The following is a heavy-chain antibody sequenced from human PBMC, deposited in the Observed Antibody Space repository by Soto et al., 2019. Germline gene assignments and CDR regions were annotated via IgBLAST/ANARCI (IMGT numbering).Heavy chain of an antibody. CDR3: VRCYCSVGSCYACWHFDL. J-gene: IGHJ2*01. V-gene: IGHV1-18*01. CDR1: GYTFSDYA. Sequence: QVPLVQSGGEVKKPGASVKVSCQASGYTFSDYAISWVRQAPGQGLEWMGWISASTRNTDQAQNFQGRVIMTLDTSTNTAYMELRSLRSDDTAVYYGVRCYCSVGSCYACWHFDLWGRGTLGTVSS. D-gene: IGHD2-15*01. CDR2: ISASTRNT.